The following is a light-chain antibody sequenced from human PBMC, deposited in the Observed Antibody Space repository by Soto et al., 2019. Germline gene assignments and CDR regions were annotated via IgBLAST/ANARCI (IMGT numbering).Light chain of an antibody. Sequence: VMTQSPATLSVSPGERATLSCRASQSVSGDLAWYQQKPGQAPRLLLYGASTRATGIPVRFSGIGSGTEFTLTISSLPSEDFAVYYCQQDNDWPPWTFGQGTKVESK. V-gene: IGKV3-15*01. CDR3: QQDNDWPPWT. CDR2: GAS. J-gene: IGKJ1*01. CDR1: QSVSGD.